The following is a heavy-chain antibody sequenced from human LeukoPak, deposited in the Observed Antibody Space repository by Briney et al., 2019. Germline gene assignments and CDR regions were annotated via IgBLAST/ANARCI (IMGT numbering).Heavy chain of an antibody. CDR1: GGTFSSYA. CDR2: IIPIFGTA. J-gene: IGHJ6*03. Sequence: SVKVSCKASGGTFSSYAISWVRQAPGQGLEWMGGIIPIFGTANYAQKFQGRVTITTDESTSTAYMELSSLRSEDTAVYYCVSDSSGYLYYMDVWGKGTTVTVSS. D-gene: IGHD3-22*01. CDR3: VSDSSGYLYYMDV. V-gene: IGHV1-69*05.